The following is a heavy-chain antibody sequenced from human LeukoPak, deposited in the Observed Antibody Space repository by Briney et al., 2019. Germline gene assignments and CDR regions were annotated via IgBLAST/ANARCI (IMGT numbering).Heavy chain of an antibody. D-gene: IGHD3-22*01. Sequence: PSQTLSLTCTVSGGSISGGSYYWSWIRQPAGKGLEWIGRIYTSGSTNYNPSLKSRVTISVDTSKNQFSLKLSSVTAADTAVYYCAGDSSGYQANFDYWGQGTLVTVSS. CDR3: AGDSSGYQANFDY. V-gene: IGHV4-61*02. CDR2: IYTSGST. J-gene: IGHJ4*02. CDR1: GGSISGGSYY.